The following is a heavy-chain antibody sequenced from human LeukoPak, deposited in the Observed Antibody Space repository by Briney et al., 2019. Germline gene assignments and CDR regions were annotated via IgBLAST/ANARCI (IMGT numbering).Heavy chain of an antibody. Sequence: GGSLRLSCATSGFTVSSNYMSWVRQAPGKGLEWVSVIYSGGNTYYADSVKGRFTISRDNSKNTLYLQMSSLRVEDTAVYYCASGYSNSWYAADFYYWGQGTLVTVSS. CDR3: ASGYSNSWYAADFYY. D-gene: IGHD6-13*01. V-gene: IGHV3-66*01. CDR2: IYSGGNT. J-gene: IGHJ4*02. CDR1: GFTVSSNY.